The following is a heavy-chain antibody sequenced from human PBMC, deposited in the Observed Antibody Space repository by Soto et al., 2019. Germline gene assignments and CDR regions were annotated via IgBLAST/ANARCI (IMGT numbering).Heavy chain of an antibody. Sequence: ASVKVSCKASGYTFTSYAMHWVRQAPGQRPEWMGWINAGNGNTKYSQKFQGRVTITRDTSASTAYMELSSLRSEDTAVYYCARRGKAAANTNLNWFDPWGQGTLVTVSS. CDR2: INAGNGNT. J-gene: IGHJ5*02. D-gene: IGHD6-13*01. CDR1: GYTFTSYA. CDR3: ARRGKAAANTNLNWFDP. V-gene: IGHV1-3*01.